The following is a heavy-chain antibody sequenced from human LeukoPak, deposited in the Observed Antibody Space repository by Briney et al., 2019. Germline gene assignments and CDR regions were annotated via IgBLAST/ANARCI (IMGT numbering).Heavy chain of an antibody. CDR2: IYYSGST. CDR1: GGSIGSYY. D-gene: IGHD6-19*01. Sequence: SETLSLTCTVSGGSIGSYYWSWIRQPPGKGLEWIGYIYYSGSTNYNPSLKSRVTISADTSKNQFSLKLSSVTAADTAVYYCAREPSWNSGWYGDYWGQGTLVTVSS. CDR3: AREPSWNSGWYGDY. J-gene: IGHJ4*02. V-gene: IGHV4-59*12.